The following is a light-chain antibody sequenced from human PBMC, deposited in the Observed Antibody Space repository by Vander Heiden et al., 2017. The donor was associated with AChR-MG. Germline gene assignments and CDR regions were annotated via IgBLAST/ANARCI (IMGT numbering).Light chain of an antibody. Sequence: YELTQPPSVSVSPGQTASITCSGDKLGDKYACWYQQKPGQPPVLVIYQDSKRPSGIPERFSGSNSGNTATLTISGTQAMDEADDYCQAWDSSTAVGCGGGTKLTVL. J-gene: IGLJ2*01. V-gene: IGLV3-1*01. CDR3: QAWDSSTAVG. CDR2: QDS. CDR1: KLGDKY.